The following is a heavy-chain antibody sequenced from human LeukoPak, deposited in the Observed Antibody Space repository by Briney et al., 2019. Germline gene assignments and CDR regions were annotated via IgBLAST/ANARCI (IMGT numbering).Heavy chain of an antibody. CDR2: ISAYNGNT. V-gene: IGHV1-18*01. CDR3: ARDDALVATGSFDY. Sequence: ASVKVSCKASGYTFTSYGINWVRQAPGQGLEWMGWISAYNGNTNYAQKLQGRVTMTTDTSTSTAYMELRTLRSDDTAVYYCARDDALVATGSFDYWGQGTLVTVSS. J-gene: IGHJ4*02. D-gene: IGHD5-12*01. CDR1: GYTFTSYG.